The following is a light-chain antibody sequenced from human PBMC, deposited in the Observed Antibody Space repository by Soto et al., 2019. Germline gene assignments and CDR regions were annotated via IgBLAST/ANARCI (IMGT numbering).Light chain of an antibody. J-gene: IGLJ1*01. CDR3: SSFTGTSYV. Sequence: QSALTQPASVSGSPGQSITISCTGASSDVVGNNYVSWYQQYPGKAPKLMVCDVSNRPSGVSNRFSGSKSGNTASLTISGLQAEDEADYYCSSFTGTSYVFGTGTKLTVL. V-gene: IGLV2-14*01. CDR1: SSDVVGNNY. CDR2: DVS.